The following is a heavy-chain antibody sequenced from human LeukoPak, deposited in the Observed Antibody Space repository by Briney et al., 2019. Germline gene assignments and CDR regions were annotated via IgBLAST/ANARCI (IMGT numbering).Heavy chain of an antibody. V-gene: IGHV3-7*04. CDR1: GFTISTYW. J-gene: IGHJ4*02. CDR2: INQVGSAV. CDR3: ARDFSASGSLDY. D-gene: IGHD3-10*01. Sequence: GGSLRLSCAASGFTISTYWMNWVRQAPGKGLEWVANINQVGSAVHHGGSVKDRFTISTDNAKNSLYLQMNSLRVEDTAVYYCARDFSASGSLDYWGQGTLVTVSS.